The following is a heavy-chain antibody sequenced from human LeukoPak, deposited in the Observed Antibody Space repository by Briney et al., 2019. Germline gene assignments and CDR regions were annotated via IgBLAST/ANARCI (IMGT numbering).Heavy chain of an antibody. CDR3: ARDHHDSSGYNYYYYYMDV. V-gene: IGHV4-38-2*02. CDR1: GYSISSGYY. J-gene: IGHJ6*03. CDR2: IYHSGST. D-gene: IGHD3-22*01. Sequence: PSETLSLTCTVSGYSISSGYYWGWIRQPPGKGLEWIGSIYHSGSTYYNPSLKSRVTISVDTSKNQFSLKLSSVTAADTAVYYCARDHHDSSGYNYYYYYMDVWGKGTTVTISS.